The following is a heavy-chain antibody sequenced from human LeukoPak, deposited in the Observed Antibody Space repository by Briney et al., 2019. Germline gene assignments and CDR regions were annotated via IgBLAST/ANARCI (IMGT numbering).Heavy chain of an antibody. J-gene: IGHJ6*03. CDR3: ARGCSSTSCSGDYYYMDV. D-gene: IGHD2-2*01. CDR2: INPNSGGI. Sequence: ASVKVSCKASGYTFTGYYMHWVRQAPGQGLEWMGWINPNSGGIHYVQKFQGRVTMTRDTSISTAYMELSRLRSDDTAVYYCARGCSSTSCSGDYYYMDVWGKGTTVTVSS. CDR1: GYTFTGYY. V-gene: IGHV1-2*02.